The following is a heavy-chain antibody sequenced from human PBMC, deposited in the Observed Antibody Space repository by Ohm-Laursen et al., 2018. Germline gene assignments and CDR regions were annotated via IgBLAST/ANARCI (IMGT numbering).Heavy chain of an antibody. J-gene: IGHJ4*02. D-gene: IGHD6-19*01. CDR2: INSDGSST. CDR3: AKGPFIAVAGSNYFFDY. Sequence: SLRLSCAASGFTFSSYWMHWVRQAPGKGLVWVSRINSDGSSTSYADSVKGRFTISRDNAKNTLYLQMNSLRAEDTAVYYCAKGPFIAVAGSNYFFDYWGQGTLVTVSS. CDR1: GFTFSSYW. V-gene: IGHV3-74*01.